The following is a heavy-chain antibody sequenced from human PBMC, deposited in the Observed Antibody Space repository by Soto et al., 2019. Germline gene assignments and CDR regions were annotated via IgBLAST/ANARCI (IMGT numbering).Heavy chain of an antibody. J-gene: IGHJ4*02. V-gene: IGHV4-31*03. CDR1: GGSISSGGYY. CDR2: IYYSGST. Sequence: QVQLQESGPGLVKPSQTLSLTCTVSGGSISSGGYYWSWIRQHPGKGLEWIGYIYYSGSTYYNPSLKSRVTRSVDTSKNQFSLKLSSVTAADTAVYYCARGGWSENYFDYWGQGTLVTVSS. D-gene: IGHD6-19*01. CDR3: ARGGWSENYFDY.